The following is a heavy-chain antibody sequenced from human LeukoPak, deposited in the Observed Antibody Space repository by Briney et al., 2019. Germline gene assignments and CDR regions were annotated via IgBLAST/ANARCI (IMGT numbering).Heavy chain of an antibody. Sequence: PSETLSLTCAVYGGSLSGYYWSWIRQPPGKGLEWIGEINHSGSTNYNPSLKSRVTISADTSKNQFSLKLSSVTAADTAVYYCARLGFYYYYMDVWGKGTTVTISS. CDR3: ARLGFYYYYMDV. CDR2: INHSGST. V-gene: IGHV4-34*01. J-gene: IGHJ6*03. CDR1: GGSLSGYY.